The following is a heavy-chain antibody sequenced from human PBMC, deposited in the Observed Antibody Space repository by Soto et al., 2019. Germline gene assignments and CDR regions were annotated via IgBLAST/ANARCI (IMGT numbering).Heavy chain of an antibody. CDR3: ARLGGYCSSTSCYGYYGMDV. D-gene: IGHD2-2*01. Sequence: SETLSLTCSVSGGSISSESFYWSWVRQHPGKGLEWIGEISHGGNTNYNPSLKSRATISVDTSKNQFSLKVTSVTAADTAMYYCARLGGYCSSTSCYGYYGMDVWGQGTTVTVSS. CDR1: GGSISSESFY. V-gene: IGHV4-39*01. J-gene: IGHJ6*02. CDR2: ISHGGNT.